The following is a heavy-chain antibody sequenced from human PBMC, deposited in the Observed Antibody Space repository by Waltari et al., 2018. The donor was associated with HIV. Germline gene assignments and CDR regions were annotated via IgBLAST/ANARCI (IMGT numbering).Heavy chain of an antibody. CDR2: LTGSNDNT. Sequence: VQSAGRVVRPGGSMRLSCAASGVDCKVHTRSWVRQFPGGRLEWVSSLTGSNDNTYHAPALKGRFTISRDTSKNILYLQMNNLGVDDTAVYYCAKEGLHGDYDGMDVWGQGTTVIVSS. V-gene: IGHV3-23*04. J-gene: IGHJ6*02. CDR3: AKEGLHGDYDGMDV. CDR1: GVDCKVHT.